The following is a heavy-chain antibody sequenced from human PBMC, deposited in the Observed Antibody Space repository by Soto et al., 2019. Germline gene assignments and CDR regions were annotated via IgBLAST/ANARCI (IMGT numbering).Heavy chain of an antibody. J-gene: IGHJ4*02. Sequence: QVQLRESGPGLVKPSQTLSLTCTVSGGSINSGGYYWNWIRQHPGKGLEWIGYMYYSGSTYYNPFPRERGIKPGGQAGKHFSLKLSSRACADTAGYFWAGGYRQAGDSRQRGVGHWGQGTLVKGSS. CDR2: MYYSGST. V-gene: IGHV4-31*03. CDR3: AGGYRQAGDSRQRGVGH. CDR1: GGSINSGGYY. D-gene: IGHD6-25*01.